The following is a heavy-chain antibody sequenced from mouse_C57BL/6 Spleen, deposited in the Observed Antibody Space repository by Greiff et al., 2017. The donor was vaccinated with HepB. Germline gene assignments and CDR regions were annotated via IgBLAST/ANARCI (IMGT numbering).Heavy chain of an antibody. CDR1: GYTFTDYE. J-gene: IGHJ3*01. Sequence: VQVVESGAELVRPGASVTLSCKASGYTFTDYEMPWVKQTPVHGLEWIGAIDPETGGTAYNQKFKGQAILTADKSSSTAYMELRSLTSEDSAVYYCTRGWDGFAYWGQGTLVTVSA. V-gene: IGHV1-15*01. D-gene: IGHD4-1*01. CDR2: IDPETGGT. CDR3: TRGWDGFAY.